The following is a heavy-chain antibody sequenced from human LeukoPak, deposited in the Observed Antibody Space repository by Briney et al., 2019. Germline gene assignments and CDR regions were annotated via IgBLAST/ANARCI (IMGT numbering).Heavy chain of an antibody. Sequence: ASVKVSCKTSGYTFSNYDINWVRQVTGQGLEWMGWMNPHSGNTGYAQKFQGRVTMTEDTSTDTAYMELSSLRSEDTAVYYCATGYYGSGNNWFDPWGQGTLVTVSS. CDR3: ATGYYGSGNNWFDP. D-gene: IGHD3-10*01. V-gene: IGHV1-8*02. CDR2: MNPHSGNT. J-gene: IGHJ5*02. CDR1: GYTFSNYD.